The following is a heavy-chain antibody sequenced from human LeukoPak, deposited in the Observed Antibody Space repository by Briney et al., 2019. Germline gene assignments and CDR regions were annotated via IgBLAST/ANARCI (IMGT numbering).Heavy chain of an antibody. J-gene: IGHJ4*02. CDR2: LRSDGIDK. CDR1: GLPFSVYG. CDR3: AQDQEWTWGY. Sequence: PGGSLRLSCAVSGLPFSVYGLHWVRQAPGRGLEWVAFLRSDGIDKTYADSVKGRFTISRDTSKNTVYLQMDSLRPEDTAVYYCAQDQEWTWGYWGQGTLIVVSS. V-gene: IGHV3-30*02. D-gene: IGHD3-3*01.